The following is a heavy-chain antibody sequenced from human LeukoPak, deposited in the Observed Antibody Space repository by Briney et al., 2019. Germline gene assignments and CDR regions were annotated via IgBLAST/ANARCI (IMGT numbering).Heavy chain of an antibody. J-gene: IGHJ3*02. CDR3: VREAGLAFDI. V-gene: IGHV3-21*06. CDR2: ISRDSSHI. Sequence: GGSLRLSCAASGFTFSSYGMHWVRQAPGKGLEWVSTISRDSSHIYYADSVKGRFTLSRDNAKNSLHLQMNSLRAEDTAIYYCVREAGLAFDIWGQGTMVTVSS. D-gene: IGHD3-10*01. CDR1: GFTFSSYG.